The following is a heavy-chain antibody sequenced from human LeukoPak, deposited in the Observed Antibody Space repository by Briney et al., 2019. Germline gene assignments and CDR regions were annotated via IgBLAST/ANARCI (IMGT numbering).Heavy chain of an antibody. CDR1: GFTFSSYG. Sequence: GGSLRLSCAASGFTFSSYGMHWVRQAPGKGLEWVAVISYDGSNKYYADSVKGRFTISRDNSKNTLYLQMNSLRAEDTAVYYCARTPTRRALDFWGQGTLVTVSS. CDR3: ARTPTRRALDF. V-gene: IGHV3-30*03. J-gene: IGHJ4*02. CDR2: ISYDGSNK.